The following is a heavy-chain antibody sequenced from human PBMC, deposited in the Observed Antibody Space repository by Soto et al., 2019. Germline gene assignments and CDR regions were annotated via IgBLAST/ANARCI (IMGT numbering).Heavy chain of an antibody. J-gene: IGHJ2*01. V-gene: IGHV4-59*08. Sequence: QVQLQESGPGLVQPSETLSLTCTVSGGSINNYYWSWIRQPPGEGLEWIGYIYFSGTTNYNPSLRSGVTISVDTSKNQFSLKQTSVTAADTAVYYCARLSHPIGPTWYFDLWGRGTLVTVSP. CDR3: ARLSHPIGPTWYFDL. CDR1: GGSINNYY. CDR2: IYFSGTT.